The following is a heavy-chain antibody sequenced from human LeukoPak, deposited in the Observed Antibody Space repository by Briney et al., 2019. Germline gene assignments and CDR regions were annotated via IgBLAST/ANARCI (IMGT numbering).Heavy chain of an antibody. CDR1: GGSISSYY. CDR2: IDYSGAT. V-gene: IGHV4-59*01. CDR3: ANGSYGDTV. D-gene: IGHD5-18*01. J-gene: IGHJ4*02. Sequence: TSETLSLTCTVSGGSISSYYWSWIRQPPGKGLEWIGYIDYSGATDYNPSLRSRVTISVDRSKNQISLKLRSVTAADTAVYYCANGSYGDTVWGQGTLVTVSS.